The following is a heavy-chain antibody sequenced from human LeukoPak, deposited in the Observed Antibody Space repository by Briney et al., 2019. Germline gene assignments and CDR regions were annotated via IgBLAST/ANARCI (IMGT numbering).Heavy chain of an antibody. CDR3: ARGTSSGWSYFVY. Sequence: PGGSLRLSCAASGFTFSSYSMNWVRQAPGKGLEWVSSISSSSSYIYYADSVKGRFTISRDNAKSSLYLQMNSLRAEDMAVYYCARGTSSGWSYFVYWGQGTLVTVSS. CDR1: GFTFSSYS. D-gene: IGHD6-19*01. CDR2: ISSSSSYI. V-gene: IGHV3-21*01. J-gene: IGHJ4*02.